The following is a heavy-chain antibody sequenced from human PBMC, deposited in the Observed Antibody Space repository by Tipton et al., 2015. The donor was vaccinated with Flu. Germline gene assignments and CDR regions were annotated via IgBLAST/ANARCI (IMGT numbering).Heavy chain of an antibody. CDR2: INHSGTT. Sequence: LRLSCAVYGGSFSAYYWSWIRQPPGKRLEWVGEINHSGTTNYNPSLTSRVTVSADTSKKQFSLKLTSVTAADKAVYYCASKVANWGVWEPLDYWGHGTLVTVSS. V-gene: IGHV4-34*01. CDR3: ASKVANWGVWEPLDY. D-gene: IGHD7-27*01. CDR1: GGSFSAYY. J-gene: IGHJ4*01.